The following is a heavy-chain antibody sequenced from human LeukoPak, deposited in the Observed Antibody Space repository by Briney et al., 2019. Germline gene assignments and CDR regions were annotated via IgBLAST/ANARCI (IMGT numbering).Heavy chain of an antibody. V-gene: IGHV3-49*03. J-gene: IGHJ6*03. CDR2: IRSKAYGRTT. CDR3: TRWGYSGSSYYYYYYMDV. CDR1: GFTFGDYA. D-gene: IGHD1-26*01. Sequence: PGGSLRLSCTGSGFTFGDYAMSWFRQAPGKGLEWVGFIRSKAYGRTTEYAASVKGRFTISRDDSKSIAYLQMNSLKTEDTAVYYCTRWGYSGSSYYYYYYMDVWGKGTTVAVSS.